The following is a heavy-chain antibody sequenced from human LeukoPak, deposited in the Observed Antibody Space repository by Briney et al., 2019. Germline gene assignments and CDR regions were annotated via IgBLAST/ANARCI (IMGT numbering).Heavy chain of an antibody. V-gene: IGHV1-46*01. D-gene: IGHD2-15*01. Sequence: ASVKVSCKASGYTFTSYYMHWVRQAPGQGLEWMGIINPSGGSTSYAQKFQGRVTMTRDTSTSTVYMELSSLRSEDTAAYYCARVNSVVVAAGRGGLDPWGQGTLVTVSS. CDR1: GYTFTSYY. CDR3: ARVNSVVVAAGRGGLDP. J-gene: IGHJ5*02. CDR2: INPSGGST.